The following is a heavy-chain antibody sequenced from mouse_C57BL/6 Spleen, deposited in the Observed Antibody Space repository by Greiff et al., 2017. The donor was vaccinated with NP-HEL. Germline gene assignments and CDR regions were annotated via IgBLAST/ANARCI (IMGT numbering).Heavy chain of an antibody. CDR1: GYTFTSYW. CDR2: IYPGSGST. V-gene: IGHV1-55*01. Sequence: QVQLQQPGAELVKPGASVKMSCKASGYTFTSYWITWVKQRPGQGLEWIGDIYPGSGSTNYNEKFKGKATLTVDTSSSPAYMQLSSLTSEESAVYYGARKRYGSSLYYFDYWGQGTTLTVSS. J-gene: IGHJ2*01. D-gene: IGHD1-1*01. CDR3: ARKRYGSSLYYFDY.